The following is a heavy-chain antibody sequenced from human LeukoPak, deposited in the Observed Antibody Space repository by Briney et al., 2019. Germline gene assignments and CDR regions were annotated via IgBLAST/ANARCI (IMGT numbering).Heavy chain of an antibody. CDR3: ASGYSSGWYSLFDYYGMDV. CDR2: ISGSGGST. J-gene: IGHJ6*02. V-gene: IGHV3-23*01. CDR1: GFTFSSYA. D-gene: IGHD6-19*01. Sequence: GGSLRLSCAASGFTFSSYAMSWVRQAPGKGLEWVSAISGSGGSTYYADSVKGRFTISRDNSKNTLYLQMNSLRAEDTAVYYCASGYSSGWYSLFDYYGMDVWGQGTTVTVSS.